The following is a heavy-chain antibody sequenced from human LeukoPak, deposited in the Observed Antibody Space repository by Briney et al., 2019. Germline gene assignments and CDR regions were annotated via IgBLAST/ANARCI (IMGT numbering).Heavy chain of an antibody. V-gene: IGHV4-61*02. J-gene: IGHJ4*02. CDR3: ARGSTPDTAMVKAFDY. CDR2: VYSSGST. Sequence: SETLSLTCTVSGGSISSGSYYWSWIRQPAGKGLEWIGRVYSSGSTNYNPSLKSRVTISVDTSKNQFSLKLSSVTAADTAVYYCARGSTPDTAMVKAFDYWGQGTLVTVSS. CDR1: GGSISSGSYY. D-gene: IGHD5-18*01.